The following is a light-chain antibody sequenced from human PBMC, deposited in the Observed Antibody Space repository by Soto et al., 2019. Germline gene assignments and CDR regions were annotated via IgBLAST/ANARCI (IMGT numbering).Light chain of an antibody. V-gene: IGKV4-1*01. CDR1: QIVLYSSNNKNY. J-gene: IGKJ2*01. CDR3: QQYYSSPRT. Sequence: EIVRPPSPNSLAVLIGERATISFRSTQIVLYSSNNKNYLAWYQQKQGQPPQLLIYWASTRESGVLDRFSGSGSGTDFTLTISSLQAEDVAVYYCQQYYSSPRTFGQGTKVDIK. CDR2: WAS.